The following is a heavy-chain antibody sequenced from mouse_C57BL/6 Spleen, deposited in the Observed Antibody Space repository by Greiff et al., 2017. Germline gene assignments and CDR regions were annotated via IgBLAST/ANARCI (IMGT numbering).Heavy chain of an antibody. D-gene: IGHD4-1*01. Sequence: EVQLVESEGGLVQPGSSMKLSCTASGFTFSDYYMAWVRQVPEKGLEWVANINYDGSSTYYLDSLKSRFIISRDNAKNILYLQMSSLKSEDTATYYCARDLNWFDYWGQGTTLPVSS. CDR2: INYDGSST. V-gene: IGHV5-16*01. CDR1: GFTFSDYY. J-gene: IGHJ2*01. CDR3: ARDLNWFDY.